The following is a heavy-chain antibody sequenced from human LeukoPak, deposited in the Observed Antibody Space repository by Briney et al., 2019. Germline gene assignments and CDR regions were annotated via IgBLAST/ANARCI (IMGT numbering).Heavy chain of an antibody. V-gene: IGHV1-2*06. J-gene: IGHJ4*02. CDR3: ARIGFLSDISGYYLGY. Sequence: GASVKVSCKASGYTFTGYYMHWVRQAPGQGLEWMGRINPNSGGTNYAQKFQGRVTMTRDTSISTAYMELSRLRSDDTAVYYCARIGFLSDISGYYLGYWGQGTLVTVSS. CDR2: INPNSGGT. D-gene: IGHD3-22*01. CDR1: GYTFTGYY.